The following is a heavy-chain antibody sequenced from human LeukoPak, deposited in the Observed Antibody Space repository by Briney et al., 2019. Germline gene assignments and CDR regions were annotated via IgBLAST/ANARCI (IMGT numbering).Heavy chain of an antibody. CDR1: GGSISSSSYY. Sequence: SETLSLTCTVSGGSISSSSYYWGWIRQPPGKGLEWIGSIYYSGSTYYNPSLKSRVTISVDTSKNQFSLKLSSVTAADTAVYYCASPRRYYGDYYSYWGPGTLVTVSS. J-gene: IGHJ4*02. D-gene: IGHD4-17*01. CDR3: ASPRRYYGDYYSY. V-gene: IGHV4-39*01. CDR2: IYYSGST.